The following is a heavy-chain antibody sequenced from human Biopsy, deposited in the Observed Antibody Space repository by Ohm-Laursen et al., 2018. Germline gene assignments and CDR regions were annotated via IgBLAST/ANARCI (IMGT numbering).Heavy chain of an antibody. CDR1: GNSISSYY. CDR3: ARDRGYYSDRTVPGYFDL. V-gene: IGHV4-59*01. CDR2: VYYTGST. Sequence: GTLSLTCTVSGNSISSYYWSWIRQPPGKGLQWIGYVYYTGSTDYNPSLQSRVTISVDTSRNHFSLRLRSVTPADTAIYYCARDRGYYSDRTVPGYFDLWGRGTLVTVSS. J-gene: IGHJ2*01. D-gene: IGHD3-22*01.